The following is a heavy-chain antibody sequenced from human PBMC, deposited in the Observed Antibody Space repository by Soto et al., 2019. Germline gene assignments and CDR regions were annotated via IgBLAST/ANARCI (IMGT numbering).Heavy chain of an antibody. CDR1: GFGFSSYW. CDR3: AREMATISLGAFDI. CDR2: TNNDGSAT. J-gene: IGHJ3*02. D-gene: IGHD5-12*01. Sequence: GGSLRLSCAASGFGFSSYWIHWVRQAPGKGLVWVSRTNNDGSATTYADSVRGRFTSFRDNAKNTLFLQMTSLGVEDTAVYYCAREMATISLGAFDIWGEGTMVTVSS. V-gene: IGHV3-74*01.